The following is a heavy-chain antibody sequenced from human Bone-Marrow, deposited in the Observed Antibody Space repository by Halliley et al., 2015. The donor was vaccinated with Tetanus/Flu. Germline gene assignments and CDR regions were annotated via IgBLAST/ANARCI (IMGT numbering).Heavy chain of an antibody. CDR3: ARESCISTNCYIPDH. V-gene: IGHV3-48*03. J-gene: IGHJ4*02. CDR1: GFAFSGYD. D-gene: IGHD2-2*02. CDR2: ISSSGTTI. Sequence: SLRLSCVASGFAFSGYDMSWVRQAPGKGLEWVSYISSSGTTINYADSMKGRFTISRDNAKNALYLHVNSLRAEDTAVYFCARESCISTNCYIPDHWGQGTLVTVSS.